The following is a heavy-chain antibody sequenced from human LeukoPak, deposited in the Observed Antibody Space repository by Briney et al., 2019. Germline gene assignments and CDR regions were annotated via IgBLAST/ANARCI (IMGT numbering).Heavy chain of an antibody. CDR1: GGSISPYY. V-gene: IGHV4-59*01. Sequence: SETLSLTCTVSGGSISPYYWSWIRQPPGKGLEWIGYIYYSGTTNYNPSLKSRVTMSVDSSKNQFSLKLTSVTAADTAVYYCARETTLTGYSSGLGFNYWGQGTLVTVSS. D-gene: IGHD6-19*01. J-gene: IGHJ4*02. CDR2: IYYSGTT. CDR3: ARETTLTGYSSGLGFNY.